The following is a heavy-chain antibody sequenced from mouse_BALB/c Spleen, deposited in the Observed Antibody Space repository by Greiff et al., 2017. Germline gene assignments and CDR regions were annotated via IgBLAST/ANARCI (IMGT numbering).Heavy chain of an antibody. Sequence: EVKLQQSGPELVKPGASVKMSCKASGYTFTSYVMHWVKQKPGQGLEWIGYINPYNDGTKYNEKFKGKATLTSDKSSSTAYMELSSLTSEDSAVYYCARWATMITKGFAYWGQGTLVTVSA. V-gene: IGHV1-14*01. CDR3: ARWATMITKGFAY. CDR2: INPYNDGT. J-gene: IGHJ3*01. D-gene: IGHD2-4*01. CDR1: GYTFTSYV.